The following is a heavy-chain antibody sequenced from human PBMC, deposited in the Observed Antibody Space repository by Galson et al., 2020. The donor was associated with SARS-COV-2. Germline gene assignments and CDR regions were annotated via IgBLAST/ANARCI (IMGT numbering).Heavy chain of an antibody. V-gene: IGHV1-24*01. CDR3: ATAPPIAAADTNWFDP. Sequence: ASVKVACKGSGYTRTEFSMHWVRQAPGTGLEWMGGFDPKDGETIYAQTFQGRVTMTEDTSTATAYMGLSSLRSEDTAVYYCATAPPIAAADTNWFDPWGQGTLVTVSS. CDR1: GYTRTEFS. D-gene: IGHD6-13*01. CDR2: FDPKDGET. J-gene: IGHJ5*02.